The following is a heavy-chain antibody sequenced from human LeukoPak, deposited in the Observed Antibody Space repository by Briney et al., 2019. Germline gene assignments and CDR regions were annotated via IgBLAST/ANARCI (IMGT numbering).Heavy chain of an antibody. CDR1: GGSISSGTYY. Sequence: SETLSLTCAVSGGSISSGTYYWSWIRQPAGKGLEWIGRIYTSGSTNYNPSLKRRVTMSVDTSKNQFSLKLSSVTAADTAVYYCARWGPNYDSSGYSFDYWGQGTLVTVSS. CDR2: IYTSGST. J-gene: IGHJ4*02. D-gene: IGHD3-22*01. V-gene: IGHV4-61*02. CDR3: ARWGPNYDSSGYSFDY.